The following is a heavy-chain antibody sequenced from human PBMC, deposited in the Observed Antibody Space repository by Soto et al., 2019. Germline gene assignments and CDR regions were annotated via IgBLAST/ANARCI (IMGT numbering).Heavy chain of an antibody. CDR2: ISHDGSKK. D-gene: IGHD3-9*01. CDR1: GFIFSDYY. CDR3: ARSSYDDVLTGGSMDV. Sequence: QVQLVESGGGVVQPGRSLRLSCAASGFIFSDYYMHWVRQAPGKGLEWVAVISHDGSKKYYADSVKGRFAISRDNSKNTLYLQMNSLRPDDTAVNYCARSSYDDVLTGGSMDVWGQGTMVTVSS. J-gene: IGHJ6*02. V-gene: IGHV3-30*09.